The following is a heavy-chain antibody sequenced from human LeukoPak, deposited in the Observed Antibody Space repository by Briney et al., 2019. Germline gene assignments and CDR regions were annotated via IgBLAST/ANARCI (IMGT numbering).Heavy chain of an antibody. Sequence: SETLSLTCTISGGSVSDYYWSWIRQSPGKGLEWIGYIYYTGSTTYNPSLKSRVTISADTSKNQFSLKLSSVTAADTAEYFCARGFRGDNFDYWGQGTLVTVSS. CDR3: ARGFRGDNFDY. J-gene: IGHJ4*02. V-gene: IGHV4-59*08. D-gene: IGHD7-27*01. CDR2: IYYTGST. CDR1: GGSVSDYY.